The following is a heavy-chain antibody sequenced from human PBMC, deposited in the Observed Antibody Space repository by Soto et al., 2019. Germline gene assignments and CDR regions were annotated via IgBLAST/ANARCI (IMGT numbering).Heavy chain of an antibody. CDR1: GGTFSSYA. CDR3: ARGLGSVSSGYYFDP. V-gene: IGHV1-69*13. D-gene: IGHD3-22*01. CDR2: IIPIFGTA. J-gene: IGHJ5*02. Sequence: SVKVSCMASGGTFSSYAISWLRQAPGQGLEWMGGIIPIFGTANYAQKFQGRVTITADESTSTAYMELSSLRSEDTAVYYCARGLGSVSSGYYFDPWGQGTLVTVSS.